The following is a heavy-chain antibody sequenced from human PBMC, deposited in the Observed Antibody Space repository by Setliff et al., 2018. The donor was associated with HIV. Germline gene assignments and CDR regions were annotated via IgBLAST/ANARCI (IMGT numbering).Heavy chain of an antibody. CDR3: ARDQGSTWFWDYFDY. CDR1: DGSTSSYY. CDR2: IYSSGTT. Sequence: SETLSLTCTVSDGSTSSYYWNWFRQPAGKGLERIGRIYSSGTTIYNPSLKSRVAMSVDTSKNQFSLKLSSVTAADTATYYCARDQGSTWFWDYFDYWGQGALVTVSS. J-gene: IGHJ4*02. V-gene: IGHV4-4*07. D-gene: IGHD6-13*01.